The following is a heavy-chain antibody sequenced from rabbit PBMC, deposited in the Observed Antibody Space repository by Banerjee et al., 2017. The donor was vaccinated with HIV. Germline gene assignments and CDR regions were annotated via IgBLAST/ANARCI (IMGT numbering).Heavy chain of an antibody. CDR1: GFSFSNNYV. CDR2: INTSSGNT. Sequence: QEQLEESGGDLVKPEGSLTLTCTASGFSFSNNYVMCWVRQAPGKGLEWIACINTSSGNTVYANWAKGRFTISKTPSTTVTLQMTSLTAADTATYFCARRADYAGGGNFNLWGPGTLVTVS. CDR3: ARRADYAGGGNFNL. V-gene: IGHV1S45*01. D-gene: IGHD4-2*01. J-gene: IGHJ4*01.